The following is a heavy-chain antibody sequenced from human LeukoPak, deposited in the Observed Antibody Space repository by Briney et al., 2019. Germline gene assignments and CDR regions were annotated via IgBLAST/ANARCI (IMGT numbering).Heavy chain of an antibody. CDR1: GGSISSYY. D-gene: IGHD6-19*01. Sequence: SETLSLTCTVSGGSISSYYWSWIRQPPGKGLEWIGYIYYSGSTNYNPSLKSRVTISVDTSKNQFSLKLGSVTAADTAVYYCARVSEAVAGHDAFDIWGQGTMVTVSS. CDR2: IYYSGST. V-gene: IGHV4-59*08. J-gene: IGHJ3*02. CDR3: ARVSEAVAGHDAFDI.